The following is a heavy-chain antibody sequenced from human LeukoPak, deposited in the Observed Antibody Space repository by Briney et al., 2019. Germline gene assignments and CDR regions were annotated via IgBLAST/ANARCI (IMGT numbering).Heavy chain of an antibody. J-gene: IGHJ3*02. CDR3: ARDGVYCSGGSCYSDAFDI. Sequence: AAVTVSFTASGYTFTVYYMRWVRQAPGQGLEWVGWINPNSGGTNYAQKFQGRGTMTRDTSTCTAYMELRSLRSDDTAVYYCARDGVYCSGGSCYSDAFDIWGQGTMVTVSS. D-gene: IGHD2-15*01. V-gene: IGHV1-2*02. CDR2: INPNSGGT. CDR1: GYTFTVYY.